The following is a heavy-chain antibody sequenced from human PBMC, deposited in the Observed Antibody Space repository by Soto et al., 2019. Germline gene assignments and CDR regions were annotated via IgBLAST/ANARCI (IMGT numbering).Heavy chain of an antibody. CDR2: IKQDGSEK. CDR3: ARPLGYCSGGSCFPPVY. Sequence: GGSLRLSCAASGFTFSSYWMSWVRQAPGKGLEWVANIKQDGSEKLYVEFVKGVLTISRDNAKSSLYLQMNSLRAEDTAVYYCARPLGYCSGGSCFPPVYWGQGTLVTVSS. V-gene: IGHV3-7*01. CDR1: GFTFSSYW. D-gene: IGHD2-15*01. J-gene: IGHJ4*02.